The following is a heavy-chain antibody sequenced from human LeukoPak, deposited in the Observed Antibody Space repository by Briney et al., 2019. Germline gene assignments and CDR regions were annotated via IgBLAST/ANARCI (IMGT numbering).Heavy chain of an antibody. V-gene: IGHV4-34*01. D-gene: IGHD3-10*01. CDR2: INHSGST. Sequence: PSETLSLTCAVYGGSFSGYYWSWIRQPPGKGLEWIGEINHSGSTNYNPSLKSRVTISVDTSKNQFSLKLSSVTAADTAVYYCARDWHGSGKLAYDAFDIWGQGTMVTVSS. J-gene: IGHJ3*02. CDR3: ARDWHGSGKLAYDAFDI. CDR1: GGSFSGYY.